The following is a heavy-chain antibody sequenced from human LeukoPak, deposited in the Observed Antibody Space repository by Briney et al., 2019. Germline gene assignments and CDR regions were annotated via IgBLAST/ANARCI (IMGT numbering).Heavy chain of an antibody. J-gene: IGHJ4*02. V-gene: IGHV4-31*03. Sequence: SETLSLTCTVSGGSISSSSYYWGWIRQHPGKGLEWIGNIHYSGSTYYNPSLKSRVTISVDTSENQFSVKLNSVTAADTAVYYCARSYGDLETHFDYWGQGTLVTVSS. CDR1: GGSISSSSYY. D-gene: IGHD4-17*01. CDR3: ARSYGDLETHFDY. CDR2: IHYSGST.